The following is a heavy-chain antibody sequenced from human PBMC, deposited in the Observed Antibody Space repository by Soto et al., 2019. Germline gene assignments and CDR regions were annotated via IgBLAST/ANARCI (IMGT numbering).Heavy chain of an antibody. CDR2: IIPIFGTA. CDR1: GGTFSSYA. Sequence: SVNVSCKASGGTFSSYAISWVRQAPGQGLEWMGGIIPIFGTANYAQKFQGRVTITADESTSTAYMELSSLRSEDTAVYYCAREENCRGGTCYSEYFHHWGQGTLVTVSS. D-gene: IGHD2-15*01. V-gene: IGHV1-69*01. J-gene: IGHJ1*01. CDR3: AREENCRGGTCYSEYFHH.